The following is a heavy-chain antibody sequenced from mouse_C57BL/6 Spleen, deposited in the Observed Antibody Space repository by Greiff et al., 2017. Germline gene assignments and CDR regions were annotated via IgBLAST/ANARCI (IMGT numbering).Heavy chain of an antibody. J-gene: IGHJ2*01. D-gene: IGHD1-1*01. Sequence: VQLQQSGPELVKPGASVKMSCKASGYTFTDYNMHWVKQSHGKSLEWIGYINPNNGGTSYNQKFKGKATLTVNKSSSTAYMELRSLTSEDSAVYYCAREGIITTVVAPLDYWGQGTTLTVSS. CDR3: AREGIITTVVAPLDY. V-gene: IGHV1-22*01. CDR2: INPNNGGT. CDR1: GYTFTDYN.